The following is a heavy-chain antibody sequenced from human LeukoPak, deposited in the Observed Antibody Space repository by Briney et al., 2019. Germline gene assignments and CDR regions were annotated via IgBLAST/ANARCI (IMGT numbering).Heavy chain of an antibody. V-gene: IGHV3-7*01. CDR3: ARVEIVVVPAIPNFDY. CDR1: GFTFSSYW. Sequence: GGSQRLSCAASGFTFSSYWMSWVRQAPGKGLEWVANIKQDVSEKYYVDSVKGRFTISRDNAKNSLYPQMNSLRAEDTAVYYCARVEIVVVPAIPNFDYWGQGTLVTVSS. J-gene: IGHJ4*02. D-gene: IGHD2-2*03. CDR2: IKQDVSEK.